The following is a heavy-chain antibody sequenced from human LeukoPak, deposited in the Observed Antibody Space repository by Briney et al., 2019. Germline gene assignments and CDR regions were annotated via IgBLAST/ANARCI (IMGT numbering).Heavy chain of an antibody. Sequence: GGSLRLSCAASGFTFSSYAMSWVRQAPGKGLEWVSAISGSGGSTYYADSVKGRFTSSRDNSKNTLYLQMNSLRAEDTDVYYCAKEGIAARLPLLVWGQGTLVTVSS. CDR1: GFTFSSYA. J-gene: IGHJ4*02. CDR3: AKEGIAARLPLLV. D-gene: IGHD6-6*01. CDR2: ISGSGGST. V-gene: IGHV3-23*01.